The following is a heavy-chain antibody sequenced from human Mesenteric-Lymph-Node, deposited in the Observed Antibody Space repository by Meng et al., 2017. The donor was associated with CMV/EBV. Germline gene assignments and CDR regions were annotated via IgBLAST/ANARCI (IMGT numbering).Heavy chain of an antibody. CDR1: GYTFTNFY. V-gene: IGHV1-69*05. CDR2: IIPIFGTA. D-gene: IGHD3-10*01. J-gene: IGHJ4*02. CDR3: ARDRAYYYGSGLDY. Sequence: SVKVSCKASGYTFTNFYLHWVRQAPGQGLEWMGGIIPIFGTANYAQKFQGRVTITTDESTSTAYMELSSLRSEDTAVYYCARDRAYYYGSGLDYWGQGTLVTVSS.